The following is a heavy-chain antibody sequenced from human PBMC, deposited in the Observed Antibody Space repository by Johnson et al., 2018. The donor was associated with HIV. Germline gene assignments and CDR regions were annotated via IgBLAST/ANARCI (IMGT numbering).Heavy chain of an antibody. CDR3: ARVRRSGTYYVDAFDI. Sequence: QVQLVESGGGVVQPGRSLRLSCAASGFTFSSYGMHWVRQAPGKGLEWVAVISYDGSNKYYADSVKGRFTISRDNSKNTLYLQMNSLRAEDTAVYYCARVRRSGTYYVDAFDIWGQGTMVTVSS. CDR2: ISYDGSNK. CDR1: GFTFSSYG. V-gene: IGHV3-30*03. J-gene: IGHJ3*02. D-gene: IGHD1-26*01.